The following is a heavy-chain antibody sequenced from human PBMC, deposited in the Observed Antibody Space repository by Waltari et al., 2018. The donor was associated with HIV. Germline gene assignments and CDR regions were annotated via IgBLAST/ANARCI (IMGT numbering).Heavy chain of an antibody. V-gene: IGHV3-7*01. CDR1: GFTFSLNW. J-gene: IGHJ3*02. D-gene: IGHD2-8*01. CDR3: ARMGLMMYAIGAFDI. Sequence: EVQLVESGGGLVQPGGSLRLSCAASGFTFSLNWMSWVRKAPGEGREWVANIKQDGSEKQYVNAVKGQVTISRDNAKKSLYLQMNSLRAEDTAVYYCARMGLMMYAIGAFDIWGQGTMVTVSS. CDR2: IKQDGSEK.